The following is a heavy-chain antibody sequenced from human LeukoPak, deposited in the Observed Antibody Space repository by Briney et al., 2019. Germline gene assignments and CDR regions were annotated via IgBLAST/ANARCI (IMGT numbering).Heavy chain of an antibody. CDR3: ARSYYYGSGYDY. Sequence: GGSLRLSCAASGFTFSTYAMNWVRQAPGRGLEWVSTISDTGGSTYYADSVKGRFTISRDNSKNTLYLQMNSLRVEDTAVYYCARSYYYGSGYDYWGQGTLVTVSS. D-gene: IGHD3-10*01. J-gene: IGHJ4*02. CDR1: GFTFSTYA. CDR2: ISDTGGST. V-gene: IGHV3-23*01.